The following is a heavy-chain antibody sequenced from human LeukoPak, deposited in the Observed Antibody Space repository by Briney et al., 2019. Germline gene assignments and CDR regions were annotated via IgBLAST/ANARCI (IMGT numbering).Heavy chain of an antibody. CDR1: AYTFTDYY. J-gene: IGHJ4*02. CDR2: NNPNSGGA. CDR3: ASEAMGSITMVRAVMDY. Sequence: ASVTVSYRASAYTFTDYYMHWVGQAPGQGGEGKGWNNPNSGGANYAQKLQGRGTIIRESANSTAYMEVRRVRYDDTAVYYCASEAMGSITMVRAVMDYWGQGTLVTVSS. V-gene: IGHV1-2*02. D-gene: IGHD3-10*01.